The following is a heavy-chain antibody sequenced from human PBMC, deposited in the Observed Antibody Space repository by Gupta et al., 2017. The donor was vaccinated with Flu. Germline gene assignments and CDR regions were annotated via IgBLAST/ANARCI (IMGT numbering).Heavy chain of an antibody. CDR1: GLSFWDAW. J-gene: IGHJ4*01. V-gene: IGHV3-15*05. Sequence: CAVSGLSFWDAWVTWVRQAPGKGLEWVGRSIGGDGASDYATPVNGRVRFSRDYSKNTLYLHRSALKDDDTALYYCAYMGRETTLGRWGLGALVTVSS. CDR2: SIGGDGAS. D-gene: IGHD1-1*01. CDR3: AYMGRETTLGR.